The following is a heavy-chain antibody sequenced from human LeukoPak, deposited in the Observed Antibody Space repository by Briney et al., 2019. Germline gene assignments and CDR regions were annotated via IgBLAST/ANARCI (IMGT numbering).Heavy chain of an antibody. CDR1: EFIFSNYW. J-gene: IGHJ5*02. CDR2: INSDGSFT. D-gene: IGHD4/OR15-4a*01. V-gene: IGHV3-74*01. Sequence: GGSLRLSCAASEFIFSNYWMHRVRQAPGKGLVWVSRINSDGSFTSYADSVKGRFTISRDNAKNTLYLQMNSLRAEDTAIYYCARVQVLGTYDWFDPWGQGTLVTVSS. CDR3: ARVQVLGTYDWFDP.